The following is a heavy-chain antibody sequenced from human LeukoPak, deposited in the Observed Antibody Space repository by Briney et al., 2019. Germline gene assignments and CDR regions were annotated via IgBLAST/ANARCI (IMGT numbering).Heavy chain of an antibody. D-gene: IGHD3-10*01. CDR1: GCTFSSYA. CDR2: ISSNGGST. V-gene: IGHV3-64D*06. Sequence: GGSLRLSCSASGCTFSSYAMHWVRQAPGKGLEDVSAISSNGGSTYYADSVKGRFTISRDNSKNTLYLQMSSLRAEDTAVYYCVKGLGALTWGQGTLVTVSS. J-gene: IGHJ4*02. CDR3: VKGLGALT.